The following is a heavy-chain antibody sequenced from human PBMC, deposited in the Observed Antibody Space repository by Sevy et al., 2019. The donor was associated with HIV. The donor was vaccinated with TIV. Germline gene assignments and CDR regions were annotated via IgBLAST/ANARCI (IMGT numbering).Heavy chain of an antibody. V-gene: IGHV4-34*01. Sequence: SETLSLTCAVYAGSFSGYYWSWIRQSPGKGLEWIGEINHSGSTNYNPSLKSRVTISADTSKKQVSLQLSFVTAADTAVYYCASGFEYCRGGRCHYSYYDMDVWGQGTTVTVSS. J-gene: IGHJ6*02. CDR2: INHSGST. CDR3: ASGFEYCRGGRCHYSYYDMDV. D-gene: IGHD2-15*01. CDR1: AGSFSGYY.